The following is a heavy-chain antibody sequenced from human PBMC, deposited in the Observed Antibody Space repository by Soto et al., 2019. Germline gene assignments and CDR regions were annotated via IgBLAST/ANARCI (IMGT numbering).Heavy chain of an antibody. Sequence: GGSLRLSCAASGFTFSSYWMSWVRQAPGKGLEWVANIKQDGSEKYYVDSVKGRFTISRDNAKNTLYLQMNSLRAEDTAVYYCASLRFGELLSYYGMDVWGQGTTVTVSS. CDR3: ASLRFGELLSYYGMDV. CDR2: IKQDGSEK. V-gene: IGHV3-7*02. J-gene: IGHJ6*02. CDR1: GFTFSSYW. D-gene: IGHD3-10*01.